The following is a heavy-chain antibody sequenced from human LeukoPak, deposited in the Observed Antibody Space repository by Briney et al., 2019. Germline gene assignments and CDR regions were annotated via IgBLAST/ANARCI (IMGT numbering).Heavy chain of an antibody. CDR3: ASAYCSSTSCYLSRPSPLGY. CDR2: ISSSGSTI. Sequence: PGGSLRLSCAASGFTFSDYYMSWIRQAPGKGLEWVSYISSSGSTIYYADSVKGRFTISRDNAKNSLYLQMNSLRAEDTAVYYCASAYCSSTSCYLSRPSPLGYWGQGTLVTVSS. CDR1: GFTFSDYY. D-gene: IGHD2-2*01. V-gene: IGHV3-11*01. J-gene: IGHJ4*02.